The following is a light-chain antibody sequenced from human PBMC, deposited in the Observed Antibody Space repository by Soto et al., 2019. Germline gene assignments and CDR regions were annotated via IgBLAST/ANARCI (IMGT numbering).Light chain of an antibody. V-gene: IGKV1-8*01. J-gene: IGKJ4*01. CDR3: HQYYTYPPT. CDR1: QGISTY. CDR2: AAS. Sequence: AIRMTQSPSSLSASTGDRVTITCRASQGISTYLAWYQQKPGKAPKFLIYAASTLQSGVPSRFSGSGSGTHFTLTVSNLQSEDFATYFCHQYYTYPPTFGGGTKVEIK.